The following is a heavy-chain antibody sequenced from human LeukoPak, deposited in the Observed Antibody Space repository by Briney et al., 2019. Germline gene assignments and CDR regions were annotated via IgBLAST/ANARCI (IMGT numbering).Heavy chain of an antibody. CDR3: RSGYDY. J-gene: IGHJ4*02. Sequence: GGSLRLSCTGSGFTFMNYAMSWVRQAPGKGLEWVGRIKSKTDGETTHYAAPVNGRFIISRDDSKNTVYLQMNTLKTEDTAVYYCRSGYDYWGQGTLVTVSS. V-gene: IGHV3-15*05. CDR2: IKSKTDGETT. D-gene: IGHD3-22*01. CDR1: GFTFMNYA.